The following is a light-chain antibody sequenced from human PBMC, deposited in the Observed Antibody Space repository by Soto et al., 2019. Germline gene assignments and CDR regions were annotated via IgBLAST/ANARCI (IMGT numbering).Light chain of an antibody. V-gene: IGLV2-11*01. CDR2: DVN. J-gene: IGLJ1*01. Sequence: QSVLTQPRSVSGSPGQSVTISCTGTSSDVGGFNSVSWYQQHPGKAPKLMIYDVNKRPSGVPDRFSGSKSGSTASLTISSLQAEDEADYYCCSYAGSYSYAFATGTRSPS. CDR1: SSDVGGFNS. CDR3: CSYAGSYSYA.